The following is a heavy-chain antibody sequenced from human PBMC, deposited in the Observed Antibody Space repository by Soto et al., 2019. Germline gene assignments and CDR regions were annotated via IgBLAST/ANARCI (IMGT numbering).Heavy chain of an antibody. CDR2: INPNSGGT. J-gene: IGHJ6*02. D-gene: IGHD2-15*01. CDR3: ARDWVVVVVAPRTGMDV. Sequence: ASVKVSCKASGYTFTGYYMHWVRQAPGQGLEWMGWINPNSGGTNYAQKFQGRVTMTRDTSISTAYMELSRLRSDDTAVYYCARDWVVVVVAPRTGMDVWGQGTTVTVS. V-gene: IGHV1-2*02. CDR1: GYTFTGYY.